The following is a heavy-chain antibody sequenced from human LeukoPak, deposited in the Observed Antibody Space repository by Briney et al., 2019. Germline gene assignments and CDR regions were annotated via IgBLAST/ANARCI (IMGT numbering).Heavy chain of an antibody. V-gene: IGHV4-30-4*08. D-gene: IGHD5-18*01. Sequence: SQTLSLTCTVSGGSISSGDYYWSWIRQPPGKGLEWIGYIYCSGSTYYNPSLKSRVTISVDTSKNQFSLKLSSVTAADTAVYYCARDRGYSYGYALDYWGQGTLVTVSS. CDR3: ARDRGYSYGYALDY. CDR2: IYCSGST. J-gene: IGHJ4*02. CDR1: GGSISSGDYY.